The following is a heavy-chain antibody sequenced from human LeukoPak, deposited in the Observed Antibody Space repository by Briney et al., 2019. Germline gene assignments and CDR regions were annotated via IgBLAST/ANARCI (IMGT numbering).Heavy chain of an antibody. Sequence: GSSVKVSCKASGGTFSSYAISCVRQTPGQGLEWMGGIIPIFGTANYAQKFQGRVTITTDESTSTAYMELSSLRSEDTAVYYCASELPGYSYGSGSYYYYYMDVWGNGTTVNVSS. CDR3: ASELPGYSYGSGSYYYYYMDV. J-gene: IGHJ6*03. D-gene: IGHD5-18*01. V-gene: IGHV1-69*05. CDR2: IIPIFGTA. CDR1: GGTFSSYA.